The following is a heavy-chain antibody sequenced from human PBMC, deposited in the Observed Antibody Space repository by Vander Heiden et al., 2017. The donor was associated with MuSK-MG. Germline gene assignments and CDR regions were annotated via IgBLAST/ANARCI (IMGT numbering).Heavy chain of an antibody. CDR1: GISLSTSGVG. Sequence: QITLKESGPTLVKPTQTLTLTCTFSGISLSTSGVGVGWIRKPPGKALEWLALIYWDDDKRYGPSLKSRLTITKDTSKNQVVLTMTNMDPVDTATYYCAHSGWYGDVDAFDIWGQGTMVTVSS. CDR2: IYWDDDK. CDR3: AHSGWYGDVDAFDI. J-gene: IGHJ3*02. D-gene: IGHD6-19*01. V-gene: IGHV2-5*05.